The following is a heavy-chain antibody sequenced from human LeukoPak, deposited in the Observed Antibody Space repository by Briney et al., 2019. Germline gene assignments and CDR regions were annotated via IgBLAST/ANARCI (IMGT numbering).Heavy chain of an antibody. Sequence: KPSETLSLTCAVYGGSFSGYYWSWIRQPPGKGLEWIGEINHSGSTNYNPSLKSRVTISVDTSKNQFSLKLSSVTAADTAVYYCARENHYDSSGLDYWGQGTLVTVSS. CDR3: ARENHYDSSGLDY. D-gene: IGHD3-22*01. CDR1: GGSFSGYY. CDR2: INHSGST. V-gene: IGHV4-34*01. J-gene: IGHJ4*02.